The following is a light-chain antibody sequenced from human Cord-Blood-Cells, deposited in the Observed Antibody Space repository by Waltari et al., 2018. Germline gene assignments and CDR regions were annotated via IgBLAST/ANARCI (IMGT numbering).Light chain of an antibody. V-gene: IGLV2-14*01. CDR2: DVG. J-gene: IGLJ2*01. CDR3: SSYTSSSTVV. Sequence: QSALTQPASVSGSPGQSITISCTGTSSDVGGYNYVSWYQQHPGKAPKLMIYDVGNRPSGVSNRFSGSKSGNTASLTISGLQAEDEADYYGSSYTSSSTVVFGGGTKLTVL. CDR1: SSDVGGYNY.